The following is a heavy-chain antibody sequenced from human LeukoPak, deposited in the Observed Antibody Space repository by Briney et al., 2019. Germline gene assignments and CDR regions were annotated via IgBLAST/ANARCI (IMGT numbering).Heavy chain of an antibody. V-gene: IGHV6-1*01. Sequence: SQTLSLTCAISGDSVSGKSAAWNWIRQSPSRGLEWLGRTYYRSKWYNDYAVSVKGRITTNPDTSKNQFSLQLNSVTPEDTAVYYCASSDNYGGDAFDIWGQGTMVIVSS. CDR1: GDSVSGKSAA. J-gene: IGHJ3*02. CDR2: TYYRSKWYN. D-gene: IGHD4/OR15-4a*01. CDR3: ASSDNYGGDAFDI.